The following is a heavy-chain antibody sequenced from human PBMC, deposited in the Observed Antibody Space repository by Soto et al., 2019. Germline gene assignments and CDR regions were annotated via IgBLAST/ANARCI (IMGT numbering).Heavy chain of an antibody. V-gene: IGHV4-4*07. D-gene: IGHD1-1*01. CDR2: IYATGTT. CDR3: VRDGTKTLRDWFDP. CDR1: GASISGFY. J-gene: IGHJ5*02. Sequence: SETLSLTCTVSGASISGFYWSWIRKSAGKGLEWIGRIYATGTTDYNPSLKSRVMMSVDTSKKQFSLKLRPVTAADTAVYYCVRDGTKTLRDWFDPWGQGISVTVSS.